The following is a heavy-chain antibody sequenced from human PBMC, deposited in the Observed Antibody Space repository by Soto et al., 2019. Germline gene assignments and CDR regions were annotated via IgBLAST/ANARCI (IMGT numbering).Heavy chain of an antibody. CDR2: INPLKGDT. CDR1: GYTFSIYG. V-gene: IGHV1-18*01. D-gene: IGHD2-2*01. Sequence: ASAKVSCKASGYTFSIYGITWVRQAPRQGLDWMGWINPLKGDTNSEASFQDRVTTTTDTSTRTAYMELRSLRSDDTDVYYCARVKVPAAILGAFDLWGQGTLVIVSS. J-gene: IGHJ3*01. CDR3: ARVKVPAAILGAFDL.